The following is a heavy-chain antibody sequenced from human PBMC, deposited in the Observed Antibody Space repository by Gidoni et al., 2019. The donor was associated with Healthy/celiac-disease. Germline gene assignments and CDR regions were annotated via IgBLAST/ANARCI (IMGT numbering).Heavy chain of an antibody. Sequence: QVQLVQSGAEVKKPGSSVKVYCKASGGTFSSYAISWVRQAPGQGLEWMGRIIPILGIANYAQKFQGRVTITADKSTSTAYMELSSLRSEDTAVYYCARMTTVSYYYYYGRDVWGQGTTVTVSS. J-gene: IGHJ6*02. CDR2: IIPILGIA. CDR3: ARMTTVSYYYYYGRDV. V-gene: IGHV1-69*04. D-gene: IGHD4-17*01. CDR1: GGTFSSYA.